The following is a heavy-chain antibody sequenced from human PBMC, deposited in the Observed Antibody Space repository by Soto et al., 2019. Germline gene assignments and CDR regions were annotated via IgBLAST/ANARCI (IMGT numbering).Heavy chain of an antibody. D-gene: IGHD1-26*01. Sequence: QVQLVQSGAEVKKPGASVKVSCKASGYTFTSYDVNWVRLAPGQGLEWMGWMNPNSGSTGNAQKFQGRVTMTRNISISTAYMELSSLRSEDTAVYYCASRVGATSFDFDYWGQGTLVTVSS. CDR1: GYTFTSYD. CDR3: ASRVGATSFDFDY. CDR2: MNPNSGST. V-gene: IGHV1-8*01. J-gene: IGHJ4*02.